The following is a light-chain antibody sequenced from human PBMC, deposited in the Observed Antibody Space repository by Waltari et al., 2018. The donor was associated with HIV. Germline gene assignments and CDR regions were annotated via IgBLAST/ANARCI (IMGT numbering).Light chain of an antibody. V-gene: IGLV1-40*01. Sequence: QSVLPQPPSVSGAPGQRVIISCTGSSSTIGAREDVHRDQQLPGAVPKVLIYGNTNRPSGVPDRFSGSKSGTSASLAIAGLQTEDEADYYCQSYDNSLNAVVFGGGTRLTVL. CDR2: GNT. CDR3: QSYDNSLNAVV. CDR1: SSTIGARED. J-gene: IGLJ2*01.